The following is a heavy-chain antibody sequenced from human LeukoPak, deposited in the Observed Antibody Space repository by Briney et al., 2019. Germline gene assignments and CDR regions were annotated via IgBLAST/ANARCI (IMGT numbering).Heavy chain of an antibody. Sequence: GASVKVSCKASGYTFTGYYMHWVRQAPGQGLEWIGWINPNSGGTNYAQKFQGRVTMTRDTSISTAYMELSRLRSDDTAVYYCATERITIFGVYYGMDVWGQGTTVTVSS. V-gene: IGHV1-2*02. CDR1: GYTFTGYY. D-gene: IGHD3-3*01. CDR2: INPNSGGT. J-gene: IGHJ6*02. CDR3: ATERITIFGVYYGMDV.